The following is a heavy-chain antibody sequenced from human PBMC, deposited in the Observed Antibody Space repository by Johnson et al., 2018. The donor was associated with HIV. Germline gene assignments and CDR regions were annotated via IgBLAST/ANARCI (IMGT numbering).Heavy chain of an antibody. J-gene: IGHJ3*02. Sequence: FTISRDNSKNTLYLQMNSLRAEDTAVYCCARRKIAAAGRDAFDIWGQGTMVTVSS. CDR3: ARRKIAAAGRDAFDI. D-gene: IGHD6-13*01. V-gene: IGHV3-30*01.